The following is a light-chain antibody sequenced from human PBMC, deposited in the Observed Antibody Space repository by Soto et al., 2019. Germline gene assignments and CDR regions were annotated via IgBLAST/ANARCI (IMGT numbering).Light chain of an antibody. Sequence: EIVMTQSPATLSVSPGERATLSRRASQSVSSNLAWYQQKPGQAPRLLIYDTSTRATGVPTRFSGSRSGAEFTLTINSLQSEDFAVYYCQPYNNWPLTFGGGTKVDIK. CDR3: QPYNNWPLT. CDR2: DTS. V-gene: IGKV3-15*01. CDR1: QSVSSN. J-gene: IGKJ4*01.